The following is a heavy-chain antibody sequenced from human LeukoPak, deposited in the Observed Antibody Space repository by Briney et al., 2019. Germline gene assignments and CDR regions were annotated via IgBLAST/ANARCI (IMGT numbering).Heavy chain of an antibody. J-gene: IGHJ4*02. D-gene: IGHD2-21*02. CDR3: VRGSLRLPRSTPDY. V-gene: IGHV3-74*03. CDR2: ISSDGSVT. CDR1: GFSFSNYW. Sequence: GGSLRLSCAVFGFSFSNYWMHWVRQDPGKGLVWVSYISSDGSVTKYAASVKGRFTISRDNAVNTLCLQMNSLRVEDTAVYYCVRGSLRLPRSTPDYWGQGTLVTVSS.